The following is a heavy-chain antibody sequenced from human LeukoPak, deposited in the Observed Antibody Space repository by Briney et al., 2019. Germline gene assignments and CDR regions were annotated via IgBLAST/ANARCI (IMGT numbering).Heavy chain of an antibody. CDR2: IYSGGST. V-gene: IGHV3-53*01. CDR1: GFTVSSNY. Sequence: GGSLRLSCAASGFTVSSNYMNWVRQAPGKGLEWLSVIYSGGSTYYAGSVKGRFTISRDNSKNTLFLQMNSLRAEDTAEYYCARGDDYGGAWYYFDYWGLGTLVTVSS. D-gene: IGHD4-23*01. CDR3: ARGDDYGGAWYYFDY. J-gene: IGHJ4*02.